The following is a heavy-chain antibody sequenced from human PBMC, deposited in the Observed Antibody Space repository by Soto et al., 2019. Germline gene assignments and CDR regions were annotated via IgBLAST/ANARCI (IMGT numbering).Heavy chain of an antibody. D-gene: IGHD2-2*02. V-gene: IGHV4-61*01. CDR3: ARARCSATSCYTGYYYGMDV. CDR1: GDSVSSGTCY. Sequence: QVQLQESGPGLVKPSETLSLTCTVSGDSVSSGTCYWSWIRQPPGKGLEWIGYIYYSGTTNYNPSLKSRVTISLNTSKNQFSLKLNSVTAADTAVYYCARARCSATSCYTGYYYGMDVW. J-gene: IGHJ6*01. CDR2: IYYSGTT.